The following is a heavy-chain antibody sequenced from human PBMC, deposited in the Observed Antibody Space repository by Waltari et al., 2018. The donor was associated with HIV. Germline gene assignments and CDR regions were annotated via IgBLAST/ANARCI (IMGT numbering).Heavy chain of an antibody. V-gene: IGHV1-2*06. CDR2: NSPNRGGT. D-gene: IGHD3-22*01. CDR3: ARGPYHYDSSDLGRGALDI. CDR1: GSTFTGNQ. J-gene: IGHJ3*02. Sequence: QVQLVQSGAEVKKPGASVKVSCKASGSTFTGNQMHWVRQAPRQGLEWMGRNSPNRGGTNYAQKLQGRVTMTRDTSISTAYMELSRLRSDDTAVYYCARGPYHYDSSDLGRGALDIWGQGTMVTVAS.